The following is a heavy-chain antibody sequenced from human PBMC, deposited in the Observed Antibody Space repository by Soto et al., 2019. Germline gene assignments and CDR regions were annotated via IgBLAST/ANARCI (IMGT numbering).Heavy chain of an antibody. J-gene: IGHJ5*02. Sequence: PSETLSLTCAISGDSVSSNSAAWNWIRQSPSRGLEWLGRTYYRSKWYNDYAVSVKSRITINPDTSKNQFSLQLNSVTPEDTAVYYCARDSRYNSGWPNWFDPWGQGTLVTVSS. CDR1: GDSVSSNSAA. D-gene: IGHD6-19*01. V-gene: IGHV6-1*01. CDR2: TYYRSKWYN. CDR3: ARDSRYNSGWPNWFDP.